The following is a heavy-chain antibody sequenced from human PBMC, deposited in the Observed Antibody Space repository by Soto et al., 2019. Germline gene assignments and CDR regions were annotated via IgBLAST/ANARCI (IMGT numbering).Heavy chain of an antibody. CDR3: AREDHYDFWSGYYGSGIGMDV. J-gene: IGHJ6*02. Sequence: SETLSLTCTVSGGSISSGGYYWSWIRQHPGKGLGWIGYIYYSGSTYYNPSLKSRVTISVDTSKNQFSLKLSSVTAADTAVYYCAREDHYDFWSGYYGSGIGMDVWAKGPRSPSP. CDR1: GGSISSGGYY. V-gene: IGHV4-31*03. D-gene: IGHD3-3*01. CDR2: IYYSGST.